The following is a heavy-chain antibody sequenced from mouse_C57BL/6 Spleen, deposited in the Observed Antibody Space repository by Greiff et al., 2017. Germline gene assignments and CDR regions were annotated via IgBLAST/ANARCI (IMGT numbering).Heavy chain of an antibody. CDR3: ARKESYYYGSRDWYFDV. V-gene: IGHV5-17*01. D-gene: IGHD1-1*01. CDR2: ISSGSSTI. Sequence: EVKLVESGGGLVKPGGSLKLSCAASGFTFSDYGMHWVRQAPEKGLEWVAYISSGSSTIYYADTVKGRFTISRDNAKNTLFLQMTSLRSEDTAMYYCARKESYYYGSRDWYFDVWGTGTTVTVSS. J-gene: IGHJ1*03. CDR1: GFTFSDYG.